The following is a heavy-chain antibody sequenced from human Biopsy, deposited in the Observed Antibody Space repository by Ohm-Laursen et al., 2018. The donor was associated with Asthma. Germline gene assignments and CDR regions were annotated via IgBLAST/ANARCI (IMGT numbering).Heavy chain of an antibody. CDR1: GFTVSTNG. D-gene: IGHD4-23*01. J-gene: IGHJ3*02. Sequence: SLRLSCAASGFTVSTNGMSWVRQPPGKGLEWVSGIYSGGGTYYADSAQGRVTISRDNSKNTLSLQMNSLRAEDTAVYYCARAYGGSFFSGSFDIWGQGTMVTVSS. CDR3: ARAYGGSFFSGSFDI. CDR2: IYSGGGT. V-gene: IGHV3-53*01.